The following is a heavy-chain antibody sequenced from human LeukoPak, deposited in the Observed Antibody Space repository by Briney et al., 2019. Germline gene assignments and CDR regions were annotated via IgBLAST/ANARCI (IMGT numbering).Heavy chain of an antibody. D-gene: IGHD3-22*01. J-gene: IGHJ3*02. CDR2: INPNSGGT. V-gene: IGHV1-2*06. Sequence: ASVKVSCKASGYTFTGFYMHWVRQAPGQGLEWMGRINPNSGGTNYAQKFQGRVTMTWDTSISTAYMELSRLRSDDTAVYYCARLDSYDAFDIWGQGTMVTVSS. CDR1: GYTFTGFY. CDR3: ARLDSYDAFDI.